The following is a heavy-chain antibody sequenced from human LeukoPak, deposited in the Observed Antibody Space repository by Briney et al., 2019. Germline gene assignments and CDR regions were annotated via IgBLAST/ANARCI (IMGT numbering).Heavy chain of an antibody. CDR2: ISGSGGST. V-gene: IGHV3-23*01. CDR1: GFTFSSYA. CDR3: ARDRLLDGYNSY. Sequence: GGSLRLSCAASGFTFSSYAMSWVRQAPGKGLEWVSAISGSGGSTYYADSVKGRFTISRDNSKNTVYLQMNSLRGEDTVVYYCARDRLLDGYNSYWGQGTLVTVSS. J-gene: IGHJ4*02. D-gene: IGHD5-24*01.